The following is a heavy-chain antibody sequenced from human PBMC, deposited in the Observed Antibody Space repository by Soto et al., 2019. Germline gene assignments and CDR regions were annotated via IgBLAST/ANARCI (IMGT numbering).Heavy chain of an antibody. Sequence: QTGGSLRLSCAASGFTFSSSGMSWVRQTPGKGLEWVSAITAGGVNTYYADSVKGRFTISRDNSKNTLYLQMNSLRAEDTAVYYWAKDVIAVASTIEYWGQGTLVTVSS. CDR2: ITAGGVNT. CDR3: AKDVIAVASTIEY. D-gene: IGHD6-19*01. J-gene: IGHJ4*02. CDR1: GFTFSSSG. V-gene: IGHV3-23*01.